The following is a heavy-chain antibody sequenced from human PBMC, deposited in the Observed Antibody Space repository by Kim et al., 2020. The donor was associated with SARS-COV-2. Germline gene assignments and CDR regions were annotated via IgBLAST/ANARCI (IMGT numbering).Heavy chain of an antibody. CDR3: VKGAGSQWLAPLHFHH. CDR2: IDWNTYNI. Sequence: GGSLRLSCVASGFTFDDYAMHWVRQRPGQGLEWVSGIDWNTYNIAYADSVKGRFTISRDNGKNTLFLQMNSLSVEDTGLYFCVKGAGSQWLAPLHFHHWGQGALVTVSS. D-gene: IGHD6-19*01. CDR1: GFTFDDYA. V-gene: IGHV3-9*01. J-gene: IGHJ4*02.